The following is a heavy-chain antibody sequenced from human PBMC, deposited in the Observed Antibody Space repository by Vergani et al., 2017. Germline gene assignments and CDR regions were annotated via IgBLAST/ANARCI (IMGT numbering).Heavy chain of an antibody. V-gene: IGHV4-39*01. J-gene: IGHJ4*02. CDR2: IYYSGST. CDR1: GGSISSSSYY. CDR3: ATLQSSGYYFDY. D-gene: IGHD3-22*01. Sequence: QLQLQESGPGLVKPSETLSLTCTVSGGSISSSSYYWGWIRQPPGKGLEWIGSIYYSGSTYYNPSLKSRVTISVDTSKNQFSLKLSSVTAADTAVYYCATLQSSGYYFDYWGQGTLVTVSS.